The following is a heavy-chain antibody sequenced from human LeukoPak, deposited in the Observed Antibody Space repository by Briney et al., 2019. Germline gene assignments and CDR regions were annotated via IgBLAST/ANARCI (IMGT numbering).Heavy chain of an antibody. V-gene: IGHV1-18*01. Sequence: ASVKVSCKAAGYTFTSYGISWVRQAPGQGLEWMGWISAYNGNTNYAQKLQGRVTMTTDTSTSTAYMELRSLRSDDTAVYYCARKEPGFWSGYGGYNWLDPWGQGTLVTVSS. CDR2: ISAYNGNT. CDR3: ARKEPGFWSGYGGYNWLDP. CDR1: GYTFTSYG. J-gene: IGHJ5*02. D-gene: IGHD3-3*01.